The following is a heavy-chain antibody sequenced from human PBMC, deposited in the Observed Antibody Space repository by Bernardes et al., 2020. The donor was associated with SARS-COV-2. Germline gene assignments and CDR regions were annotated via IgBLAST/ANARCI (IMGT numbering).Heavy chain of an antibody. D-gene: IGHD1-1*01. CDR1: GFTFTNYA. Sequence: GGSLRLSCAASGFTFTNYAMNWVRQAPGKGLEWVSSISGSGDTTTYYADSVKGRFTISRDNSKSTLYLQVNSLTADDTAVYYCAKGRTSSWNYFDYWGQGALVTVSS. CDR2: ISGSGDTTT. J-gene: IGHJ4*02. V-gene: IGHV3-23*01. CDR3: AKGRTSSWNYFDY.